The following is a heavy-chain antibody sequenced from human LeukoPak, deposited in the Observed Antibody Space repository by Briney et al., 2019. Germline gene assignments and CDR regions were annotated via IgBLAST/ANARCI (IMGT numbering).Heavy chain of an antibody. CDR1: GGALSGYY. CDR2: INQSGNT. CDR3: ATKYSVAVADNPPYFDY. V-gene: IGHV4-34*01. J-gene: IGHJ4*02. Sequence: SETLSPTCGVYGGALSGYYWSWIRRPPGRGLEWIGEINQSGNTNYNPSLKSRVTISIDRSKNQFSLNLSSVTAADTGVYYCATKYSVAVADNPPYFDYWGQGTPVTVSS. D-gene: IGHD6-19*01.